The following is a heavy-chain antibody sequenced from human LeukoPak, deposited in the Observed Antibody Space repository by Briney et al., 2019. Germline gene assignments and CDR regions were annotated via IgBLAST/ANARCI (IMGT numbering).Heavy chain of an antibody. Sequence: PGGPLRLSCAPSGFTFSSYWMHWVRQGPGRGRVWVSRINSDGSSTNYADSVKGRFTISRDNAKNTLYLQMNSLRAEDTAMYYCARVVAGNFDYWGQGTLVTVSS. CDR2: INSDGSST. J-gene: IGHJ4*02. D-gene: IGHD6-19*01. V-gene: IGHV3-74*01. CDR1: GFTFSSYW. CDR3: ARVVAGNFDY.